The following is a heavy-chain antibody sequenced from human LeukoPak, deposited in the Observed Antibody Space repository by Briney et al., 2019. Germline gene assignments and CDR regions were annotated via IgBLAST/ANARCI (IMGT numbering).Heavy chain of an antibody. V-gene: IGHV1-69*13. CDR2: IIPIFGTA. J-gene: IGHJ2*01. Sequence: SVKVSCKASGYTFTSYAMNWVRQAPGQGLEWMGGIIPIFGTANYAQKFQGRVTITADESTSTAYMELSSLRSEDTAVYYCARDSEIAAAGTDWYFDLWGRGTLVTVSS. D-gene: IGHD6-13*01. CDR3: ARDSEIAAAGTDWYFDL. CDR1: GYTFTSYA.